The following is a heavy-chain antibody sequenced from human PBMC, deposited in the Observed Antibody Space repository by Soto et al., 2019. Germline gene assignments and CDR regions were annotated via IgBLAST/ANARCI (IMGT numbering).Heavy chain of an antibody. Sequence: EVQLVESGGGLVQPGGSLRLSCAASGFTFSTYGMNWVRQAPGKGLEWLSYVSESSTSIFYSDSVRGRFTISRDNAKNSLYLQMNSLRAEDTAVYYCATDPDGDLDFDYWGQRTLVTVSS. V-gene: IGHV3-48*01. CDR2: VSESSTSI. J-gene: IGHJ4*02. CDR1: GFTFSTYG. CDR3: ATDPDGDLDFDY. D-gene: IGHD4-17*01.